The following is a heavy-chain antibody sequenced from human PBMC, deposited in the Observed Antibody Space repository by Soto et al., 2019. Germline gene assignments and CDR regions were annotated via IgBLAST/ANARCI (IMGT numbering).Heavy chain of an antibody. CDR1: GGSISSSSYY. J-gene: IGHJ4*02. CDR2: IYYSGST. V-gene: IGHV4-39*01. CDR3: ASLYSGYDDY. D-gene: IGHD5-12*01. Sequence: SETLSLTCTVSGGSISSSSYYWGWIRQPPGKGLEWIGSIYYSGSTYYNPSPKSRVTISVDTSKNQFSLKLSSVTAADTAVYYCASLYSGYDDYWGQGTLVTVSS.